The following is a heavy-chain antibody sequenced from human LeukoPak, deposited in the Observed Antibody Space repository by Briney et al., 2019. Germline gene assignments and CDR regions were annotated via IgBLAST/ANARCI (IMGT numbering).Heavy chain of an antibody. Sequence: GGSLRLSCAASGFTSSSYGMHWVRQAPGKGLEWVAVISYDGSNKYYADSVKGRFTISRDNSKNTLYLQMNSLRAEDTAVYYCAKDPGGSWLFDYWGQGTLVTVSS. CDR1: GFTSSSYG. CDR3: AKDPGGSWLFDY. J-gene: IGHJ4*02. V-gene: IGHV3-30*18. CDR2: ISYDGSNK. D-gene: IGHD6-13*01.